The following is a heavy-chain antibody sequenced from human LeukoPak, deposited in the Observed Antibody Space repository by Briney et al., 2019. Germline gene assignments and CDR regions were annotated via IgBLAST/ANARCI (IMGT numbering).Heavy chain of an antibody. D-gene: IGHD6-19*01. CDR3: TTDRRSRIAVPGLLDY. Sequence: PGGSLRLSCVGSGFPFSNAWMSWVRQAPGKGLEWVCRIKSKSDGETTDYGAPVRGGFTISRNDSKNTLYVQMNSLKTEDTGVYYCTTDRRSRIAVPGLLDYSGQGTQVTVSS. CDR1: GFPFSNAW. J-gene: IGHJ4*02. CDR2: IKSKSDGETT. V-gene: IGHV3-15*01.